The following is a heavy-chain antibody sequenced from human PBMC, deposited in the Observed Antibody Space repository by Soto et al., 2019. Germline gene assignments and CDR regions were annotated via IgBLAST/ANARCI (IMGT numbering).Heavy chain of an antibody. CDR3: ARRSTLSADGNYQVEV. J-gene: IGHJ6*04. CDR2: IYPGDSDT. D-gene: IGHD6-13*01. V-gene: IGHV5-51*01. Sequence: GVSLKISCKGSGYGFASYWIGWVRQMPGKGLEWMGIIYPGDSDTRYSPSFQGQVTISADKSISTAYLQWSSLKASDTAMYYCARRSTLSADGNYQVEVCGKGTTVTVPS. CDR1: GYGFASYW.